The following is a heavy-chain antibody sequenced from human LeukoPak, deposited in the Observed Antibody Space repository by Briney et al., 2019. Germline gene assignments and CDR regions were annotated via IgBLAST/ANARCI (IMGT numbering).Heavy chain of an antibody. V-gene: IGHV4-34*01. Sequence: SETLSLTCAVYGGYFSGYYWSWIRQPPGKGLEWIGEINHSGSTNYDPSLKSRVTISVDTSKNQFSLKLSSVTAADTAGYYCERGLGAPGTMVQFDPWGQGTLVTVSS. J-gene: IGHJ5*02. D-gene: IGHD3-10*01. CDR1: GGYFSGYY. CDR2: INHSGST. CDR3: ERGLGAPGTMVQFDP.